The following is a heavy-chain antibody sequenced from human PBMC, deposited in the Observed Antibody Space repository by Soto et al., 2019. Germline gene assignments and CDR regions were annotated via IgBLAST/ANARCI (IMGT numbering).Heavy chain of an antibody. D-gene: IGHD6-13*01. CDR3: ARPRGNSLYMDV. V-gene: IGHV3-30*04. CDR1: GLTFSRYA. CDR2: IIYDGSNK. J-gene: IGHJ6*02. Sequence: QVQLVESGGGVVQPGRSLRLSCAASGLTFSRYAMHWVRQAPGKGLEWVAVIIYDGSNKHYADSLKGRFTMWRDNAKNSVYLQINSLTAADTALYYCARPRGNSLYMDVWGQGTTVTVSS.